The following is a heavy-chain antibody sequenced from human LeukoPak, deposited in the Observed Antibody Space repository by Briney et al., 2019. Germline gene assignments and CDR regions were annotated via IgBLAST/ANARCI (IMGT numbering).Heavy chain of an antibody. Sequence: GGSLRLSCAASGFTFSSYWMHWVRQAPGKGLVWVSRINSDGRSTSYADSVKGRFTISRDNAKNTLYLQMNSLRAEDTAVYYCARARYPGGVPAAILNNWFDPWGQGTLVTVSS. CDR2: INSDGRST. J-gene: IGHJ5*02. D-gene: IGHD2-2*02. CDR1: GFTFSSYW. V-gene: IGHV3-74*01. CDR3: ARARYPGGVPAAILNNWFDP.